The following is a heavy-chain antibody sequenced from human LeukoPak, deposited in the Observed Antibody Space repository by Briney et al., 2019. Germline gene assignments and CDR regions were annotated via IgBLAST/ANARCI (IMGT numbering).Heavy chain of an antibody. Sequence: SETLSLTCTVSGGSISSSSYYWGWIRQPPGKGLEWIGSIYYSGSTYYNPSLKSRVTISVDTSKNQFSLKLSSVTAADTAVYYCARDSGSYSPSDYFDYWGQGTLVTVSS. CDR2: IYYSGST. D-gene: IGHD1-26*01. J-gene: IGHJ4*02. CDR3: ARDSGSYSPSDYFDY. CDR1: GGSISSSSYY. V-gene: IGHV4-39*07.